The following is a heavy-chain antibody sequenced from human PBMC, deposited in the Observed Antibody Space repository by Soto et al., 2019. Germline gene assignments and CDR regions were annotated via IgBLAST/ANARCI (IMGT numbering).Heavy chain of an antibody. Sequence: GGSLRPSSAASGFTFRSYCMHWVRQAPDKGLEGGAVISFDETNKYYADSVKGRFTISRDNAKNSLYLQMNSLRAEDTAVYYCARDRYSYYDFWSGSLPYYYYGMDVWGQGTTVTVSS. D-gene: IGHD3-3*01. CDR2: ISFDETNK. V-gene: IGHV3-30*03. J-gene: IGHJ6*02. CDR1: GFTFRSYC. CDR3: ARDRYSYYDFWSGSLPYYYYGMDV.